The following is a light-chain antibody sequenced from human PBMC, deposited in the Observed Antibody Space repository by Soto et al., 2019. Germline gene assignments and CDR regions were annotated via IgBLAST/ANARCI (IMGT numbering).Light chain of an antibody. Sequence: IVLTQSPATLSLSPGERATLSCRASQSVSSYLAWYQQKPGQAPRLLIYDASNRATGIPARFSGSGSGTDFTLTIRSLEPEDFAVYYCQQRSNWPGITFGQGTRLEIK. CDR2: DAS. J-gene: IGKJ5*01. V-gene: IGKV3-11*01. CDR1: QSVSSY. CDR3: QQRSNWPGIT.